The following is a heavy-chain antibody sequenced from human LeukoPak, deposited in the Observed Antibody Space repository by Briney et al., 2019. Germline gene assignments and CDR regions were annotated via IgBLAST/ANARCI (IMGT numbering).Heavy chain of an antibody. J-gene: IGHJ4*02. Sequence: GGSLRLSCAASGFTFSSYWMNWVRQAPGKGLVWVSRIASDGSSTTYADSVKGRFSISRDNSKNTLYLQINSLRAEDTAVYYCAKGTVVVPAAMSWGQGTLVTVSS. V-gene: IGHV3-74*01. CDR3: AKGTVVVPAAMS. D-gene: IGHD2-2*01. CDR2: IASDGSST. CDR1: GFTFSSYW.